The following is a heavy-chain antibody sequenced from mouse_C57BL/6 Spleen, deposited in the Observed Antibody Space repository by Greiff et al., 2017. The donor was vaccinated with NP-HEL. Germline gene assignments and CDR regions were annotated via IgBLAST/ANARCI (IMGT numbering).Heavy chain of an antibody. J-gene: IGHJ1*03. CDR3: ARSLITTVVARYFDV. D-gene: IGHD1-1*01. CDR2: IYPGDGDT. Sequence: VQLQQSGPELVKPGASVKISCKASGYAFSSSWMNWVKQRPGQGLEWIGRIYPGDGDTNYNGKFKGKATLTADKSSSTAYMQLSSLTSEDSAVYFCARSLITTVVARYFDVWGTGTTVTVSS. CDR1: GYAFSSSW. V-gene: IGHV1-82*01.